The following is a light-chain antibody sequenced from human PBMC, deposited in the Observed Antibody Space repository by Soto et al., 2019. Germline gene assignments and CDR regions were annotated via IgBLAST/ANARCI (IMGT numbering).Light chain of an antibody. V-gene: IGKV3-20*01. CDR2: RAS. Sequence: EIVLTQSPGTLSLSPGERATLSCRASQSVSSNYLAWYQQKPGQAPKVLIYRASSRATGIPDRFSGSGSGTDFTLTISRLEPEDFAVYYCQQYGSSPITFGQGTRLVMK. CDR1: QSVSSNY. CDR3: QQYGSSPIT. J-gene: IGKJ5*01.